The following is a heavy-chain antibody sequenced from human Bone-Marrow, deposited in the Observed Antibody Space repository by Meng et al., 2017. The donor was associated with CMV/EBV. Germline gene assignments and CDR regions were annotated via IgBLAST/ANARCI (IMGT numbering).Heavy chain of an antibody. CDR3: ARDYCSGGSCYSGYCYFDL. V-gene: IGHV3-7*01. CDR1: GFTFSSYW. D-gene: IGHD2-15*01. CDR2: INQDGSEK. Sequence: GGSLRLSCAASGFTFSSYWMSWVRQAPGKGLEWVANINQDGSEKYYVDSVKGRFTISRDNAKNPLYLQMNSLRAEDTAVYYCARDYCSGGSCYSGYCYFDLWGRGTLVTVSS. J-gene: IGHJ2*01.